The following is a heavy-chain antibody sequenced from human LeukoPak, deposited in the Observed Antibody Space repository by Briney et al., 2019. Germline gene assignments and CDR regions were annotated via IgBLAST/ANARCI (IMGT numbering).Heavy chain of an antibody. CDR1: GFTFSGSA. D-gene: IGHD3-16*01. J-gene: IGHJ6*03. Sequence: GGSLRLSCAASGFTFSGSAMHWVRQAPGRGLEYVSAISSTGTSTYYVNSVRGRFTISRDNSKNTLYLQLGSLRADDMAVYFCARGGFGAYYYYYMDVWGKGTTVTISS. CDR3: ARGGFGAYYYYYMDV. CDR2: ISSTGTST. V-gene: IGHV3-64*01.